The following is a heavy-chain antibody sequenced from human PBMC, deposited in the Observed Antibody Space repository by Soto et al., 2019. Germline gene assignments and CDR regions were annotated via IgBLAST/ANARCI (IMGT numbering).Heavy chain of an antibody. J-gene: IGHJ6*02. Sequence: ASVKVSCKASGYTFTGYYMHWVRQAPGQGLEWMGWINPNSGGTNYAQKFQGWVTMTRDTSISTAYMELSRLRSDDTAVYYCARGTPPGSPYYYYYGMDVWGQGTTVTVSS. V-gene: IGHV1-2*04. CDR2: INPNSGGT. CDR1: GYTFTGYY. CDR3: ARGTPPGSPYYYYYGMDV. D-gene: IGHD2-2*01.